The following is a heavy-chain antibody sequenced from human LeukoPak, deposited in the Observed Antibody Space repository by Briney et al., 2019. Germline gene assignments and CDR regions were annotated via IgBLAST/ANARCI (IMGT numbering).Heavy chain of an antibody. CDR1: GSSFSIYG. D-gene: IGHD3-22*01. V-gene: IGHV3-30*02. Sequence: GGSLRLSCAASGSSFSIYGMHWVRQAPGKGLEWVTFIRYDGSNKYYADSVKGRFTISRDNSKNTLYLQMNSLRAEDTAVYYCAKEGGGYDSSGSDAFDIWGQGTMVIVSS. CDR3: AKEGGGYDSSGSDAFDI. J-gene: IGHJ3*02. CDR2: IRYDGSNK.